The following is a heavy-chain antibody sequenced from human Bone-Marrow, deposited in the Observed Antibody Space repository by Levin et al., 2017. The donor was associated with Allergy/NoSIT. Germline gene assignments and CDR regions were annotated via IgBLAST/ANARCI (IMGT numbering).Heavy chain of an antibody. CDR1: GFTFSTYW. CDR2: TNEDGSIT. CDR3: ARDVGGKGSY. D-gene: IGHD4-23*01. J-gene: IGHJ4*02. V-gene: IGHV3-74*01. Sequence: PGGSLRLSCAASGFTFSTYWMHWVRQAPGKGLVWVSRTNEDGSITNYADSVKGRFTISRDNAKNTLYLQMSSLRAEDTAVYYCARDVGGKGSYWGQGTLVTVSS.